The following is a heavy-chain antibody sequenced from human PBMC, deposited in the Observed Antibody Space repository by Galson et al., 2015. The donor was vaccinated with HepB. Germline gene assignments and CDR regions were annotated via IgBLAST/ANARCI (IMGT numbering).Heavy chain of an antibody. CDR2: LNPSGGST. J-gene: IGHJ4*02. V-gene: IGHV1-46*03. CDR1: GFTFTTNNY. CDR3: ARDAEYGSGWLYFDY. Sequence: SVKVSCKASGFTFTTNNYIHWVRQAPGQGLEWMGMLNPSGGSTSYAQKFQGRVIMTRDTYTSTVYMELRGLRSEDTALYFCARDAEYGSGWLYFDYWGQGTLVTVSS. D-gene: IGHD6-19*01.